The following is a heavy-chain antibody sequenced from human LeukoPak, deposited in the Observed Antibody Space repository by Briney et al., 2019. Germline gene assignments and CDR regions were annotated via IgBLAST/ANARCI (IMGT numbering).Heavy chain of an antibody. CDR1: GFSLSTSGMC. V-gene: IGHV2-70*01. Sequence: SGPALVKPTQTLTLTCTFSGFSLSTSGMCVSWIRQPPGKALEWLALIDWDDDKYYSTSLKTRLTISKDTSKNQVVLTMINMDPVDTATYYCARMTQQLVYWYFDLWGRGTLVTVSS. D-gene: IGHD6-13*01. J-gene: IGHJ2*01. CDR3: ARMTQQLVYWYFDL. CDR2: IDWDDDK.